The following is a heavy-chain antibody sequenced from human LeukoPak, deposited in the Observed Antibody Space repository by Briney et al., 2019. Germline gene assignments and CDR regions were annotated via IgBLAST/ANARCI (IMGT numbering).Heavy chain of an antibody. CDR2: INPSGGST. J-gene: IGHJ4*02. D-gene: IGHD2-21*01. Sequence: GASVKVSCKVSGYTLTELSMHWVRQAPGQGLEWMGIINPSGGSTSYAQKFQGSVTITADESTSTAYMELSSLRSEDTAVYYCARVFDDYWGQGTLVTVSS. V-gene: IGHV1-46*01. CDR1: GYTLTELS. CDR3: ARVFDDY.